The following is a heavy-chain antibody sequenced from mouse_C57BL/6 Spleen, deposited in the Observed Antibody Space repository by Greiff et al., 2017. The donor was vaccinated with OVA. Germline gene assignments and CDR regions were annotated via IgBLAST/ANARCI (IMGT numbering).Heavy chain of an antibody. CDR3: ARHEALYYYGSSGAWFAY. D-gene: IGHD1-1*01. CDR2: FYPGSGSI. J-gene: IGHJ3*01. V-gene: IGHV1-62-2*01. Sequence: VQLQQSGAELVKPGASVKLSCKASGYTFTEYTIHWVKQRSGQGLEWIGWFYPGSGSIKYNEKFKDKATLTADKSSSTVYMELSRLTSEDSAVYFCARHEALYYYGSSGAWFAYWGQGTLVTVSA. CDR1: GYTFTEYT.